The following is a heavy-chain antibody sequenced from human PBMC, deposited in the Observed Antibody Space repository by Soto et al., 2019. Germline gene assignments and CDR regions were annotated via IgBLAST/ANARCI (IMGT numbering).Heavy chain of an antibody. D-gene: IGHD6-19*01. CDR2: MNPNSGNT. J-gene: IGHJ5*02. Sequence: QVQLVQSGAEVKKPGASVKVSCKASGYTFTSYDINWVRQATGQGLEWMGWMNPNSGNTGYEQKSQGRVTMTRHTSISTAYMELSSLRSEDTAVYYCARFRLAVAGLDPWGQGTLVTVSS. V-gene: IGHV1-8*01. CDR3: ARFRLAVAGLDP. CDR1: GYTFTSYD.